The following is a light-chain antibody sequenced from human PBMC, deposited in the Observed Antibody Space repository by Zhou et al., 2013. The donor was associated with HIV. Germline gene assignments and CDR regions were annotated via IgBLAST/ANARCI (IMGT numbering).Light chain of an antibody. CDR3: QQYGSSPSS. V-gene: IGKV3-20*01. J-gene: IGKJ2*04. Sequence: EIVLTQSPGTLSLSPGERATLSCRASQIVSNNYLAWYQQKPGQAPRLLIYAASSRATGVPDTFSGSGSGTDFTLTISRLEPEDFAVYYCQQYGSSPSSFGQGTKLEIK. CDR1: QIVSNNY. CDR2: AAS.